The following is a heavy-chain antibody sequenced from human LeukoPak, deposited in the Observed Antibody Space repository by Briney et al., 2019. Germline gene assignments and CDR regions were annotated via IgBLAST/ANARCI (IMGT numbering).Heavy chain of an antibody. Sequence: PSETLSLTCTVSGGSISSYYWSWIRQPPGKGLEWIGYIYYSGSTNYNPSLKSRVTISVDTSKNQFSLKLSSVTAADTAVYYCARDVWELDWGYNWFDPWGQGTLVTVSS. D-gene: IGHD1-26*01. J-gene: IGHJ5*02. CDR2: IYYSGST. CDR1: GGSISSYY. CDR3: ARDVWELDWGYNWFDP. V-gene: IGHV4-59*12.